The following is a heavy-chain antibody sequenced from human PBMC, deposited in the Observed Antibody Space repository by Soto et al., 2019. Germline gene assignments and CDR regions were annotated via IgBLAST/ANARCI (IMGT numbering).Heavy chain of an antibody. J-gene: IGHJ3*02. CDR3: ARDRDRHAFDI. D-gene: IGHD3-16*02. CDR2: IYPNSGGT. Sequence: ASVKVSCKASGYTFTGYYMHWVRQAPGQGLEWMGWIYPNSGGTNYAQKFQGWVAMTRDTSISTAYMELSRLRSDDTAVYYCARDRDRHAFDIWGQGTMVTVSS. CDR1: GYTFTGYY. V-gene: IGHV1-2*04.